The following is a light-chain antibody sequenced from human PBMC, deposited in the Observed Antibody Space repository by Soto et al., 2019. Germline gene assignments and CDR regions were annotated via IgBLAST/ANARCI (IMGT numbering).Light chain of an antibody. CDR3: QKYYSTPWT. V-gene: IGKV4-1*01. CDR1: QSRLHSSDNRNY. J-gene: IGKJ1*01. Sequence: EIVMAQFPESLAVSVGERCTIKCSSSQSRLHSSDNRNYLTWYQQKPGQPPKLLIYWASTRQSGVPDRFSGSGSGTDFTLTINSLQAEDVAVYYCQKYYSTPWTFGQGTKVDIK. CDR2: WAS.